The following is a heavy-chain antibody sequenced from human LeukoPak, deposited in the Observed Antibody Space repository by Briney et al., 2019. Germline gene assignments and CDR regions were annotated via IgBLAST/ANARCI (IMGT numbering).Heavy chain of an antibody. Sequence: GGSLRLSCVASGFTFSSYWMSWVRQAPGKGLEWVANINQDGSEKYDVDSAKGRFTISRDNAKNSLYLQMNSLRAEDTAVYYCASDYDFWSGLAFDIWGQGTMVTVSS. CDR1: GFTFSSYW. J-gene: IGHJ3*02. CDR2: INQDGSEK. CDR3: ASDYDFWSGLAFDI. V-gene: IGHV3-7*01. D-gene: IGHD3-3*01.